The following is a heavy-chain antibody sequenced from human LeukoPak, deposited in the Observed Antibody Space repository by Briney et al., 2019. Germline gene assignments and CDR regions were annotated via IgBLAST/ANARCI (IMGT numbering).Heavy chain of an antibody. CDR1: GGSISSSSYY. D-gene: IGHD6-25*01. CDR3: ARHKQQRYYYYMDV. V-gene: IGHV4-39*01. J-gene: IGHJ6*03. CDR2: IYYSGST. Sequence: SETLSLTCTVSGGSISSSSYYWGWIRQPPGKGLEWIGSIYYSGSTYYNPSLKSRVTISVDTSKNQFSLKLSSVTAADTAVYYCARHKQQRYYYYMDVWGRGTTVTISS.